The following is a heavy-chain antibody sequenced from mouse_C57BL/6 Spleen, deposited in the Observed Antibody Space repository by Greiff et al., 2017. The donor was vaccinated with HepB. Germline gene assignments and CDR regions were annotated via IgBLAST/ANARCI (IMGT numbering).Heavy chain of an antibody. Sequence: VQLQQSGPELVKPGASVKISCKASGYAFSSSWMNWVKQRPGKGLEWIGRIYPGDGDTNYNGKFKGKATLTADKSSSTAYMQLSSLTSEDSAVCFCAGGSSGFAYWGQGTLVTVSA. V-gene: IGHV1-82*01. J-gene: IGHJ3*01. D-gene: IGHD1-1*01. CDR2: IYPGDGDT. CDR1: GYAFSSSW. CDR3: AGGSSGFAY.